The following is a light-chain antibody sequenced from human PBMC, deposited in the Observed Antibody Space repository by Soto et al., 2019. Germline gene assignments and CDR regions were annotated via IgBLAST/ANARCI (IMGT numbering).Light chain of an antibody. CDR3: QQYENSPLT. V-gene: IGKV3-20*01. CDR2: GAS. Sequence: EIVLTQSPGTLSLSPGERATLSCMASESVSSNYLAWYQQKPGQAPRLLIYGASSRATGVPDRFSGSGSGTDFTVTISRLEPEDFAVYYCQQYENSPLTFGGGTKVEMK. J-gene: IGKJ4*01. CDR1: ESVSSNY.